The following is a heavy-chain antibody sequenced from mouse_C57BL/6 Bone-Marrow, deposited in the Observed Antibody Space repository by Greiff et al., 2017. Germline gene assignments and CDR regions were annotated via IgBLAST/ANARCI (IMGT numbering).Heavy chain of an antibody. J-gene: IGHJ1*03. CDR3: ARVWDGWYLDV. Sequence: VQLQQPGAELVMPGASVKLSCKASGYTFTSYWMHWVKQRPGQGLEWIGEIDPSDSYTNYNQKFKGKSTLTVDKSSSTAYMQLSSLTSEDSAVYYCARVWDGWYLDVWGTGTTVTVSS. D-gene: IGHD4-1*01. CDR1: GYTFTSYW. V-gene: IGHV1-69*01. CDR2: IDPSDSYT.